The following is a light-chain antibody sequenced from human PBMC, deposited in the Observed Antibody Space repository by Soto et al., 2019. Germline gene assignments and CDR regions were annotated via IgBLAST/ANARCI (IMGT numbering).Light chain of an antibody. CDR2: DVS. J-gene: IGLJ2*01. V-gene: IGLV2-14*01. Sequence: QSALTQPASVSGSPGQSITISCTGTSSDVGGYNYVSWYQQHPGKAPKLMIYDVSNRPSGVSNRFSGSKSDNTASLTISGLQAEDEADYYCSSYTSSSTPSFGGGTKLTVL. CDR1: SSDVGGYNY. CDR3: SSYTSSSTPS.